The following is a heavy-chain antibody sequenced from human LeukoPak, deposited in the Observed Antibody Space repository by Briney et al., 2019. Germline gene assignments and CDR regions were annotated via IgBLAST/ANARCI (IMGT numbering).Heavy chain of an antibody. CDR1: GYTFTGYY. Sequence: ASVKVSCKASGYTFTGYYMHWVRQAPGQGLEWMGWINPNSGGTNYAQKFQGRVTMTRDTSISTAYMELSRLRSDDTAVYYCARDASLFRAYYDFWSGYYNDYWGQGTLVTVSS. CDR2: INPNSGGT. CDR3: ARDASLFRAYYDFWSGYYNDY. D-gene: IGHD3-3*01. V-gene: IGHV1-2*02. J-gene: IGHJ4*02.